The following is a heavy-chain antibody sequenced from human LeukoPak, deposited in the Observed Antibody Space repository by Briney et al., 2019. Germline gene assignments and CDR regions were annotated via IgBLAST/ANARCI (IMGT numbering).Heavy chain of an antibody. D-gene: IGHD3-10*01. CDR2: INPSGGST. Sequence: ASVKVSCKASGYTFTSYYMHWVRQAPGQGLEWMGIINPSGGSTSYAQKFQGRVTMTRDMSTSTVYMELSSLRSEDTAVYYCARDLVTMVRGVIRILGYWGQGTLVTVSS. CDR1: GYTFTSYY. V-gene: IGHV1-46*01. CDR3: ARDLVTMVRGVIRILGY. J-gene: IGHJ4*02.